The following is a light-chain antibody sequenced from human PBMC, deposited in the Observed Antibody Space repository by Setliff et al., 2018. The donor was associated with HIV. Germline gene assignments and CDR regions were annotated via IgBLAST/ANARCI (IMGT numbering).Light chain of an antibody. CDR3: LLYYGTFYV. J-gene: IGLJ1*01. CDR2: SSS. CDR1: TGAVTSGNF. V-gene: IGLV7-43*01. Sequence: AVVTQEPSLTVSPGGTVTLTCASSTGAVTSGNFPSWFQQKPGQAPRALIYSSSKKHSRTPARFSGSLLGGKAALTLSGVQPEDEADYYCLLYYGTFYVFGSGTKVTVL.